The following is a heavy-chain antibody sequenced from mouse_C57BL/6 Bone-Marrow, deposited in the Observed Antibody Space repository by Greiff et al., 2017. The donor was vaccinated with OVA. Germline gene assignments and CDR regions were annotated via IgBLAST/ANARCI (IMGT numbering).Heavy chain of an antibody. V-gene: IGHV5-6*01. CDR1: GFTFSSYG. CDR3: ARWSNYEGAWCAY. Sequence: DVQLVESGGDLVKPGGSLKLSCAASGFTFSSYGMSWVRQTPDKRLEWVATLSSGGSYTYYPDSVKGRFTISRDNAKNTLYLQMSSLKSEDTAMYYCARWSNYEGAWCAYWGQGTLVTVSA. D-gene: IGHD2-5*01. CDR2: LSSGGSYT. J-gene: IGHJ3*01.